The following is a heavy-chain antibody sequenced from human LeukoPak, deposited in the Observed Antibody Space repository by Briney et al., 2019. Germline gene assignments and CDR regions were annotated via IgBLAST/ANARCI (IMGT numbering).Heavy chain of an antibody. CDR3: ARGGGAQYYYYMDV. CDR1: GGTFSSYA. CDR2: IIPIFGTA. Sequence: GSSVKVSCKASGGTFSSYAISWVRQAPGQGLEWRGRIIPIFGTANYAQKFQGRVTITADKSTSTAYMELSSLRSEDTAVYYCARGGGAQYYYYMDVWGKGTTVTVSS. D-gene: IGHD3-16*01. J-gene: IGHJ6*03. V-gene: IGHV1-69*06.